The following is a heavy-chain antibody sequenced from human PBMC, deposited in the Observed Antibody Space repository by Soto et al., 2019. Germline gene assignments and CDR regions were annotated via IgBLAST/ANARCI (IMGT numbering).Heavy chain of an antibody. D-gene: IGHD2-2*01. J-gene: IGHJ3*01. V-gene: IGHV1-69*02. CDR2: IIPMLTVT. CDR1: GGTFSTYT. Sequence: QVHLVQSGAEVKKPGSSVKVSCKAAGGTFSTYTLIWVRQAPGQGLEWMGRIIPMLTVTNSAQKFQGRVILTADKSTNTAFMELTRLRSDDTAVYYCSIGSWSAETFDVWGQGTMVTVSS. CDR3: SIGSWSAETFDV.